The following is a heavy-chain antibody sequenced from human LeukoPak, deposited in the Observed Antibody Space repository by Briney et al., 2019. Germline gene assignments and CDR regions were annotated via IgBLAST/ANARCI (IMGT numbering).Heavy chain of an antibody. CDR1: GYTFTDYF. J-gene: IGHJ6*03. V-gene: IGHV1-2*02. CDR2: INPNSGGT. Sequence: GASVKVSCKASGYTFTDYFMHWVRQAPGQGLEWMGWINPNSGGTNYAQKFQGRVTMTRDTSISTAYMELSRLRSDDTAVYYCARDGVTIFGVVIMSNYYYYMDVWGKGTTVTVSS. CDR3: ARDGVTIFGVVIMSNYYYYMDV. D-gene: IGHD3-3*01.